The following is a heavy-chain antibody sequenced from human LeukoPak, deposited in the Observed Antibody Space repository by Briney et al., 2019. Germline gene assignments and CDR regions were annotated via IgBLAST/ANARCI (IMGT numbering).Heavy chain of an antibody. V-gene: IGHV5-51*01. D-gene: IGHD3-10*01. J-gene: IGHJ6*02. CDR1: GYSFTSYW. CDR3: ARSRSGGFNYYYYGMDV. CDR2: IYPGDSDT. Sequence: GESLKISCKGSGYSFTSYWIGWVRQMPGKGLEWMGNIYPGDSDTRYSPSFQGQVTISADKSISTAYLQWSSLKASDTAMYYCARSRSGGFNYYYYGMDVWAKGPRSPSP.